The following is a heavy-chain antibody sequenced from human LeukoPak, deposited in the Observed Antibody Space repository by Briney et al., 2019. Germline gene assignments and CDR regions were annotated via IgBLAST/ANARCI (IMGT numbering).Heavy chain of an antibody. Sequence: GGSLRLSCTASGFTFSSYAMNWVRQAPGKGLEWVSYISRSSSTIYYADSVKGRFTISRDNAENSLYLQMNSLRDEDTAIYYCARDPRWNTGADYWGQGTLVTVSS. CDR3: ARDPRWNTGADY. D-gene: IGHD1-14*01. CDR1: GFTFSSYA. V-gene: IGHV3-48*02. J-gene: IGHJ4*02. CDR2: ISRSSSTI.